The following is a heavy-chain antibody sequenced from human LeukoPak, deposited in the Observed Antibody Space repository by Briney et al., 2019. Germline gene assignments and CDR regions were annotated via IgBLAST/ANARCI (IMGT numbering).Heavy chain of an antibody. J-gene: IGHJ4*02. CDR1: GFTFSSNW. V-gene: IGHV3-74*01. CDR3: ARDGGYRHYFDY. CDR2: INSDGRST. D-gene: IGHD5-18*01. Sequence: GGSLRLSCAASGFTFSSNWMPWVRQTPGKGLVWVSRINSDGRSTNYADSVKGRFTISRDNAKNSLYLQMNSLRAEDTAVYYCARDGGYRHYFDYWGQGTLVTVSS.